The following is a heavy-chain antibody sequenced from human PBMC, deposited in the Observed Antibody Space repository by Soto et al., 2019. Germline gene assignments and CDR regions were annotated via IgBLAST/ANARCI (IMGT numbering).Heavy chain of an antibody. J-gene: IGHJ6*02. D-gene: IGHD3-3*01. CDR1: GFTFDDYA. CDR3: TRGGGHVLRFLESWGGVSDYYYGMDV. V-gene: IGHV3-9*03. CDR2: ISWNSGSI. Sequence: EVQLVESGGGLVQPGRSLRLSCAASGFTFDDYAMHWVRQAPGKGLEWVSGISWNSGSIGYADSVKGRFTISRDNAKNSEFLQVNRVSAKDVALYLGTRGGGHVLRFLESWGGVSDYYYGMDVWGQGTTVTVSS.